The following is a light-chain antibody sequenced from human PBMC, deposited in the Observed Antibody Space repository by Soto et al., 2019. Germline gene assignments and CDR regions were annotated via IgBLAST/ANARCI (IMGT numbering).Light chain of an antibody. J-gene: IGKJ2*01. V-gene: IGKV3-15*01. CDR1: QSVSSN. Sequence: EIVMTQSPATLSVSPGERATLSCRASQSVSSNLAWYQQKPGQAPRLLIYGASTRATGIPARFSGSGSGTAFILPTISLQSEDVAVYYCQQYNNWPLYTFGQGTKLEIK. CDR2: GAS. CDR3: QQYNNWPLYT.